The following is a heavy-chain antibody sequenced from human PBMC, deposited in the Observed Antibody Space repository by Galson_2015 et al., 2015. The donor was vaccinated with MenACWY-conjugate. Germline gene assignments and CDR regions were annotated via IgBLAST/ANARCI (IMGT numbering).Heavy chain of an antibody. CDR2: VHYSGNT. D-gene: IGHD3-22*01. CDR1: GGSIRNYF. J-gene: IGHJ4*02. CDR3: ARQKYERSAYPGGIDY. V-gene: IGHV4-59*08. Sequence: SETLSLTCTVSGGSIRNYFWSWIRQSPGKGLEWIGYVHYSGNTNYNPSLESRATITEDTSKNQFSLKLSSVTAADTAVYSCARQKYERSAYPGGIDYWGQGTLVTVSA.